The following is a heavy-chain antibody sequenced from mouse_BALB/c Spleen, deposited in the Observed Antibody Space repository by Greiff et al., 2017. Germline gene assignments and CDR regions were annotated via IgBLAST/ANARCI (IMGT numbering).Heavy chain of an antibody. CDR3: ARRGSGYSYYAMDY. D-gene: IGHD3-1*01. Sequence: QVQLKESGAELMKPGASVKISCKATGYTFSSYWIEWVKQRPGHGLEWIGEILPGSGSTNYNEKFKGKATFTADTSSNTAYMQLSSLTSEDSAVYYCARRGSGYSYYAMDYWGQGTSVTVSS. J-gene: IGHJ4*01. V-gene: IGHV1-9*01. CDR1: GYTFSSYW. CDR2: ILPGSGST.